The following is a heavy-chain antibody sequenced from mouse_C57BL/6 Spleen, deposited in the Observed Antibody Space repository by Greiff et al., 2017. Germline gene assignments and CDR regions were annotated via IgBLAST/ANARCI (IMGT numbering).Heavy chain of an antibody. CDR3: ARRSNYANSGYYFDY. CDR2: ISSGSSTI. V-gene: IGHV5-17*01. CDR1: GFTFSDYG. D-gene: IGHD2-5*01. J-gene: IGHJ2*01. Sequence: EVQLVESGGGLVKPGGSLKLSCAASGFTFSDYGMHWVRQAPEKGLEWVAYISSGSSTIYYADTVKGRFTISRDNAKNTLFLQMTSLRSEDTAMYYCARRSNYANSGYYFDYWGQGTTLTVSS.